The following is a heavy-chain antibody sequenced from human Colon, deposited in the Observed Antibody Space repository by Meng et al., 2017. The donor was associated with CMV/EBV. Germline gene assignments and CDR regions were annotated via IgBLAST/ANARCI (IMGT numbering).Heavy chain of an antibody. V-gene: IGHV4-59*01. CDR1: GGSMTGYY. CDR3: ARGNDFWSGSVYYHYFDL. CDR2: IFDSGSV. Sequence: SETLSLTCEVSGGSMTGYYWSWLRQPPGKELEWIGFIFDSGSVNYNPSLQSRLTMSADTSNNQFFLNLTSLTAADTAVYYCARGNDFWSGSVYYHYFDLWGRGTLVTVSS. D-gene: IGHD3-3*01. J-gene: IGHJ2*01.